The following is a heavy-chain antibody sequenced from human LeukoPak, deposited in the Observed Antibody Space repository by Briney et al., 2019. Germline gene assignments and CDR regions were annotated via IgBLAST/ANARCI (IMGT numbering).Heavy chain of an antibody. CDR3: TTKRGYSYGYAD. Sequence: PGGSLRLSCSASGFILRSHAMHWVRQAPGKGLEYVSRISDNGGSTYYADSVKGRFTISRDNSKNTLYLQMSSLRAEDTAVYYCTTKRGYSYGYADWGQGTLVTVSS. CDR1: GFILRSHA. CDR2: ISDNGGST. D-gene: IGHD5-18*01. V-gene: IGHV3-64D*06. J-gene: IGHJ4*02.